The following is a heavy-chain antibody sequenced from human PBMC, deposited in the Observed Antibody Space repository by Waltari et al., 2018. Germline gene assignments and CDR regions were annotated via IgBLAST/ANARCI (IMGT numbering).Heavy chain of an antibody. CDR3: ARVRDGYSPIDY. CDR2: IYYSGST. V-gene: IGHV4-59*01. Sequence: QVQLQESGPGLVKPSETLSLTCTVSGGSISSYYWSWIRQPPGKGLEWIGYIYYSGSTNYNPSRKSRVTISVDTSKNQFSLKLSSVTAADTAVYYCARVRDGYSPIDYWGQGTLVTVSS. CDR1: GGSISSYY. J-gene: IGHJ4*02. D-gene: IGHD4-4*01.